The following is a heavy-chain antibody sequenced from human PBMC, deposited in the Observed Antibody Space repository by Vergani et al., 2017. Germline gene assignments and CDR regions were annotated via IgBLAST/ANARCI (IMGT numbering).Heavy chain of an antibody. J-gene: IGHJ4*02. Sequence: EVQLVESGGGLVQPGGSLRLSCAASGFTFSSYEMNWVRQAPGKGLEWVSYISSSGSTIYYADSVKGRFTISRDKAKNSLYLQMNSLRAEDTAVYYCAKIRTADYMGDDDWGQGTLVTVSS. D-gene: IGHD3-16*01. CDR1: GFTFSSYE. CDR2: ISSSGSTI. V-gene: IGHV3-48*03. CDR3: AKIRTADYMGDDD.